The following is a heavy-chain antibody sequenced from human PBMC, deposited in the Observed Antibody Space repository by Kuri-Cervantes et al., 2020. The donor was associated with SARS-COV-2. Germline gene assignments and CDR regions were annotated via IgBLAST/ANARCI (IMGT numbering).Heavy chain of an antibody. D-gene: IGHD1-1*01. CDR2: INPDGSYT. V-gene: IGHV3-74*01. CDR3: VRDGDHWNFDY. CDR1: GFTFSGHW. Sequence: GESLKIPCAASGFTFSGHWIHWVRQAPGEGLVWVSRINPDGSYTNHADSVKGRFTLSRDNAKNMLFLQMNSLRAEDTAVYYCVRDGDHWNFDYWGQGTLVTVSS. J-gene: IGHJ4*02.